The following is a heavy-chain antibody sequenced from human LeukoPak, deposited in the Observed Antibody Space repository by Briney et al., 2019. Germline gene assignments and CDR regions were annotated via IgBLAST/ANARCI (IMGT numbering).Heavy chain of an antibody. CDR3: ARVREDYGDYPLEGAFDI. CDR1: GYTFTGYY. Sequence: ASVKVFCKASGYTFTGYYMHWVRQAPGQGLEWMGWINPNSGGTNYAQKFQGRVTMTRDTSISTAYMELSRLRSDDTAVYYCARVREDYGDYPLEGAFDIWGQGTMVTVSS. V-gene: IGHV1-2*02. J-gene: IGHJ3*02. CDR2: INPNSGGT. D-gene: IGHD4-17*01.